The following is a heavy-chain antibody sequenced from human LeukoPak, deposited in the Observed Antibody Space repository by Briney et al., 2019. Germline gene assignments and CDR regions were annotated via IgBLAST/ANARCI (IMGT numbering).Heavy chain of an antibody. CDR2: INPSGGST. Sequence: GASVKVSCKASGYTFTSYYVHWVRQAPGQGLEWMGIINPSGGSTTYAQKFQGRLTMTRDTSTTTVYMELSSLRSEDPAVYYCARVRFSSGWYIGFDIWGQGTMVTASS. CDR3: ARVRFSSGWYIGFDI. J-gene: IGHJ3*02. CDR1: GYTFTSYY. V-gene: IGHV1-46*01. D-gene: IGHD6-19*01.